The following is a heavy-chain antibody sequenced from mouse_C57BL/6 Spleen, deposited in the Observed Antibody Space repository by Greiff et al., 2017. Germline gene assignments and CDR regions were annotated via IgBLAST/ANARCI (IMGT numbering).Heavy chain of an antibody. Sequence: EVQLQESGPELVKPGASVKMSCKASGYTFTDYNMHWVKQSHGKSLEWIGYINPNNGGTSYNQKFKGKATLTVNKSSSTAYMELRSLTSEDSAVYYCARDGIYYGNSWFAYGGQGTLVTVSA. V-gene: IGHV1-22*01. CDR2: INPNNGGT. D-gene: IGHD2-1*01. CDR1: GYTFTDYN. CDR3: ARDGIYYGNSWFAY. J-gene: IGHJ3*01.